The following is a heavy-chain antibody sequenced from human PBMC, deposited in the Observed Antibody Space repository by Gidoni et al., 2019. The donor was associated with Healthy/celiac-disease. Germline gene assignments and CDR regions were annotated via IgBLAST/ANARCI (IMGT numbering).Heavy chain of an antibody. D-gene: IGHD2-2*01. J-gene: IGHJ4*02. CDR2: SNTNSGGT. V-gene: IGHV1-2*02. CDR3: ARGTTEYQLLWSFPY. Sequence: QVQLVQSGAEVKKPGASVKVSCKASGHTFTGDYMHWVRQAPGQGLEWMGWSNTNSGGTNYAQKFQGRVTMNRDTSISTDYMELSRLRSDDTAVYYWARGTTEYQLLWSFPYWGQGTLVTVSS. CDR1: GHTFTGDY.